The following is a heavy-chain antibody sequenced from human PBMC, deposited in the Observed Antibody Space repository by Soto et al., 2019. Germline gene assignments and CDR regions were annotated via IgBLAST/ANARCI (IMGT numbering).Heavy chain of an antibody. CDR3: AKAARVGSCDY. CDR1: GGSISSGGYY. J-gene: IGHJ4*02. D-gene: IGHD6-6*01. Sequence: QVQLQESGPGLVKPSQTLSLTCTVSGGSISSGGYYWSWIRQHPGKGLEWIGYIYYSGRTYYNPSLKSRVTKSVDTAKNQLSLKRSSVTAADTAVYYCAKAARVGSCDYWGQGTLVTVSS. CDR2: IYYSGRT. V-gene: IGHV4-31*03.